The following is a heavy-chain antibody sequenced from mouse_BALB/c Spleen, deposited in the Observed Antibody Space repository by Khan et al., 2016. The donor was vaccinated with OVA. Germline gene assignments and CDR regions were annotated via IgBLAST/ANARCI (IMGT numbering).Heavy chain of an antibody. J-gene: IGHJ3*01. D-gene: IGHD2-14*01. Sequence: QVQLKQSGAELVRPGSSVKISCKASGYAFSNYWMNWVKQRPGQGLEWIGQIYPGDGDTSFNGKFRGKATLTADKSSSTAYMQLSSLTSEDSAVYFCARCGYDYFAYWGQGTLVTVSA. CDR3: ARCGYDYFAY. CDR2: IYPGDGDT. V-gene: IGHV1-80*01. CDR1: GYAFSNYW.